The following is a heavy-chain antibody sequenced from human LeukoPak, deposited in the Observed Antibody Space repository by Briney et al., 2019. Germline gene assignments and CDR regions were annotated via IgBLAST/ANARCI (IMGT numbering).Heavy chain of an antibody. CDR1: GYTFSSYW. CDR3: ARQGYDYHYYYMDV. J-gene: IGHJ6*03. Sequence: GESLKISCKGSGYTFSSYWIGWVRQMPGKGLEWMGIIYPGDSDTIYSPSFRGQVTISADKSADSTYLQWASLKASDSGTYYCARQGYDYHYYYMDVWGKGTTVTVSS. V-gene: IGHV5-51*01. D-gene: IGHD3-3*01. CDR2: IYPGDSDT.